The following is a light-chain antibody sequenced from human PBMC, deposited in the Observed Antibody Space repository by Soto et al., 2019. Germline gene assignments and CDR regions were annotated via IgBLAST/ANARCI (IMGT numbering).Light chain of an antibody. CDR3: QQRNSWPVT. V-gene: IGKV3-11*01. Sequence: IVLTQSPATLSLSPGERVTLSCRASQSISNYLAWYQQKPGQAPRLLIYDSSNRATCIPARFSGSGSGTDFTLTSSSLEPEDFAVYYCQQRNSWPVTFGQGTRLEIK. J-gene: IGKJ5*01. CDR2: DSS. CDR1: QSISNY.